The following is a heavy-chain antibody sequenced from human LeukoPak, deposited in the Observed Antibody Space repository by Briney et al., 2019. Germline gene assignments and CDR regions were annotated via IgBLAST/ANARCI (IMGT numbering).Heavy chain of an antibody. J-gene: IGHJ4*02. Sequence: GGSLRLSCAASGFTLSSYSMNWVRQAPGKGLEWVSYISSSSSTIYYADSVKGRFTISRDNAKNSLYLQMNSLRAEDTAVYYCARDYGGYYVYFDYWGQGTLVTVSS. D-gene: IGHD3-22*01. CDR2: ISSSSSTI. CDR3: ARDYGGYYVYFDY. CDR1: GFTLSSYS. V-gene: IGHV3-48*01.